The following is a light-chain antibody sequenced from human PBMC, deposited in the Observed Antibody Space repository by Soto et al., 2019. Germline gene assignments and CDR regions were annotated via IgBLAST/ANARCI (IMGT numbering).Light chain of an antibody. V-gene: IGKV3-15*01. Sequence: ETILTQSPDTLSVSPGERATLSCRASQSVNSRLGWYQQRPGQAPRLLIYGASTRTTDIPPRFSGSGSVTEFTLTISRLQYEDSAVYCCHPCNGWRPFSFGQGTRREI. CDR3: HPCNGWRPFS. J-gene: IGKJ5*01. CDR1: QSVNSR. CDR2: GAS.